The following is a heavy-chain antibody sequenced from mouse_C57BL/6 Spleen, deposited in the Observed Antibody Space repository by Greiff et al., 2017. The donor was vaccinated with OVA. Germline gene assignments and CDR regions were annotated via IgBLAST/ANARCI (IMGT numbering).Heavy chain of an antibody. CDR2: INPSSGYP. D-gene: IGHD1-1*01. CDR1: GYTFTSYW. J-gene: IGHJ3*01. CDR3: ARGIFTTVVEGAWFAY. Sequence: QVQLQQSGAELAKPGASVKLSCKASGYTFTSYWMHWVKQRPGQGLEWIGYINPSSGYPKYNQKFKDKATLHADKSSSTAYMQLSSLTYEDSAVYYCARGIFTTVVEGAWFAYWGQGTLVTVSA. V-gene: IGHV1-7*01.